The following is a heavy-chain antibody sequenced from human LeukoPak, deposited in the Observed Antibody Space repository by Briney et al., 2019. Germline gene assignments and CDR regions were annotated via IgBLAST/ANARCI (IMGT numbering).Heavy chain of an antibody. V-gene: IGHV3-30*18. CDR3: AKDVLLWFGELLGGDTSFNY. D-gene: IGHD3-10*01. Sequence: GGSLRLSCAASGFTFSNYGMHWVRQAPGKGLEWVAILSYDESNKYYADSVRGRFTISRDNSKNTLFLQMNSLRAEDTAVYYCAKDVLLWFGELLGGDTSFNYWGQGTLVTVSS. J-gene: IGHJ4*02. CDR2: LSYDESNK. CDR1: GFTFSNYG.